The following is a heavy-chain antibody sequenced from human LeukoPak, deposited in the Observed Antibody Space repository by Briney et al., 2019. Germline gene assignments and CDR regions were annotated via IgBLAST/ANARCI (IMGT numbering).Heavy chain of an antibody. CDR1: GGSFSSYY. V-gene: IGHV4-59*12. J-gene: IGHJ4*02. CDR2: IYYSGST. Sequence: SSETLSLTCAVSGGSFSSYYWSWIRQPPGKGLEWIGYIYYSGSTNYNPSLKSRVTISVDTSKDQFSLKLSSVTAADTAVYYCASSRGYYDSSGYFDYWGQGTLVTVSS. D-gene: IGHD3-22*01. CDR3: ASSRGYYDSSGYFDY.